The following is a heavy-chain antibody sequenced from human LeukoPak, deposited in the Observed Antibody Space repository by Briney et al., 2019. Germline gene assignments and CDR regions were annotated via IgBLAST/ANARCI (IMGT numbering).Heavy chain of an antibody. CDR2: IIPILGIT. D-gene: IGHD3-16*01. CDR1: GGTFSSYA. J-gene: IGHJ4*02. CDR3: ARDPSGGYVPFFDY. V-gene: IGHV1-69*04. Sequence: SVKVSCTASGGTFSSYAMSWVRQAPGQGLEWMGRIIPILGITNYAQTFQGRVTITADKSTSTAYMQLSSLRSDDTDVYYCARDPSGGYVPFFDYWGQGTLVTVSS.